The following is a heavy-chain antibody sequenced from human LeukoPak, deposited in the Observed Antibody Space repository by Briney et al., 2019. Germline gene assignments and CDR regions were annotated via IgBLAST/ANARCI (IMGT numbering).Heavy chain of an antibody. CDR1: GGTFSSYA. D-gene: IGHD2-2*01. CDR2: IIPIFGTA. Sequence: SVKVSCKASGGTFSSYAISWVRQAPGQGLEWMGGIIPIFGTANYAQKFQGRVTITTDESTSTAYMELSRLRSDDTAVYYCAREDIVVVPAAKARSWFDPWGQGTLVTVSS. J-gene: IGHJ5*02. V-gene: IGHV1-69*05. CDR3: AREDIVVVPAAKARSWFDP.